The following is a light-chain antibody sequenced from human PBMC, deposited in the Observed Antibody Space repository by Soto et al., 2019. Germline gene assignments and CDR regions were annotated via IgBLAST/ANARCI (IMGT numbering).Light chain of an antibody. V-gene: IGKV3-11*01. CDR1: QSVSSY. J-gene: IGKJ5*01. Sequence: LAHTPAAVCLSRKERTTLSCRASQSVSSYLAWYQQKPGQAPRLLIYDASNRATGIPARFSVSGSGTDLTLTICSLGTEDFAVYRCQQRSDWLPSTVGEGTQVEIK. CDR2: DAS. CDR3: QQRSDWLPST.